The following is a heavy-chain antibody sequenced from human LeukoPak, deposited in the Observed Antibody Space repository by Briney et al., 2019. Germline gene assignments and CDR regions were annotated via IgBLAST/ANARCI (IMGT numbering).Heavy chain of an antibody. V-gene: IGHV5-51*03. Sequence: PGESLKISCKGSGYSFTSYWIGWVRQMPGKGLEWMGIIYPGDSDTRYSPSFQGQVTISADKSISTAYLQWSSLKASDTAMYYCARRQYYYDSSGYPHLYYFDYWGQGTLVTVSS. CDR3: ARRQYYYDSSGYPHLYYFDY. D-gene: IGHD3-22*01. J-gene: IGHJ4*02. CDR2: IYPGDSDT. CDR1: GYSFTSYW.